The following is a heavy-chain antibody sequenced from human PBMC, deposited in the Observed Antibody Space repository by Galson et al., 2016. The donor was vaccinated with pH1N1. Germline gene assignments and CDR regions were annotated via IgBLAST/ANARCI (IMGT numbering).Heavy chain of an antibody. CDR2: IDWGDEK. CDR1: GFSLGTSGMC. V-gene: IGHV2-70*20. J-gene: IGHJ4*02. D-gene: IGHD4-17*01. CDR3: ARFTYGDYTTYFDY. Sequence: PALVKPPQTLTLTCTFSGFSLGTSGMCVSWVRQPPGKALEWLALIDWGDEKYYSTSLKTRLTISKDTSKNQVVLTMTNMDPVDTATYYCARFTYGDYTTYFDYWGQGTLVTVSS.